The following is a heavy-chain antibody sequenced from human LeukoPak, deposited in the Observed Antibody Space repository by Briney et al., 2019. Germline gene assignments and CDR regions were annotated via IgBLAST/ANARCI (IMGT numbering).Heavy chain of an antibody. D-gene: IGHD3-9*01. Sequence: SETLSLTCTVSGGSISSYCWSWVRQPPGKGLQWIGYINYSGNSDYNPSLQSRVTMSVDTSKNQFSLKLNSVTAADTAVYYCARRTYYDTLTGYKYWYFDLWGRGTLVTVSS. CDR3: ARRTYYDTLTGYKYWYFDL. J-gene: IGHJ2*01. CDR1: GGSISSYC. V-gene: IGHV4-59*01. CDR2: INYSGNS.